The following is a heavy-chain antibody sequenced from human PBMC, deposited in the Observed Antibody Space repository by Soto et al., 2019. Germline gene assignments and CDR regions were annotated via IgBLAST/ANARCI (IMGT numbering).Heavy chain of an antibody. Sequence: ASVKVSCKASGYTFTGYYMHWVRQAPGQGLEWMGLINPNSGGTSYAQKFQGWVTMTRDTSISTAYMELSRLRSDDTAVYYCARGDGGEGAAAGMSYYYYGMDVWGQGTTVTVSS. D-gene: IGHD6-13*01. CDR3: ARGDGGEGAAAGMSYYYYGMDV. CDR1: GYTFTGYY. J-gene: IGHJ6*02. CDR2: INPNSGGT. V-gene: IGHV1-2*04.